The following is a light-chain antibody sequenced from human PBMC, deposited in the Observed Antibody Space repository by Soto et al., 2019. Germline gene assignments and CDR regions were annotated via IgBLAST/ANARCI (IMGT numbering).Light chain of an antibody. CDR2: AVS. CDR3: QQYYSYPFT. J-gene: IGKJ5*01. CDR1: QVVRTY. V-gene: IGKV1-8*01. Sequence: AIRMTQSPCSFSASTGDRVTITCRASQVVRTYLAWFQQKPGEAPKLLLSAVSTLQSGVPSTFSGRGSRTDFAITIESLQSEDFATYYCQQYYSYPFTCGQGTRLEIK.